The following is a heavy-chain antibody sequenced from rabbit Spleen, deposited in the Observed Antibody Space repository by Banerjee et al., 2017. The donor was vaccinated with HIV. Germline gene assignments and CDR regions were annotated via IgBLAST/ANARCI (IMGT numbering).Heavy chain of an antibody. CDR2: IDTSSVNT. Sequence: QSLEESGGDLVKPGASLTLTCKASGFDFSSSYYMCWVRQAPGKGLELIACIDTSSVNTADATWAKGRFTFSKTSSTTVTLQMTSLTAADMATYFCARDLTDAIGWNFALWGQGTLVTVS. J-gene: IGHJ4*01. CDR3: ARDLTDAIGWNFAL. V-gene: IGHV1S40*01. CDR1: GFDFSSSYY. D-gene: IGHD1-1*01.